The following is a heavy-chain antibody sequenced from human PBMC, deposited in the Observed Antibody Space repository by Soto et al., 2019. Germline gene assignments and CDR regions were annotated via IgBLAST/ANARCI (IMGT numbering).Heavy chain of an antibody. Sequence: QVQLVESGGGVVQPGRSLRLSCAASGFTFSSYGMHWVRQAPGKGLEWVAVISYDGSNKYYADSVKGRFTISRDNSKNTLYLKMNSLRAEDTAVYYCAKTGQQWGMDVWGQGTTVTVSS. V-gene: IGHV3-30*18. CDR2: ISYDGSNK. D-gene: IGHD6-19*01. CDR1: GFTFSSYG. CDR3: AKTGQQWGMDV. J-gene: IGHJ6*02.